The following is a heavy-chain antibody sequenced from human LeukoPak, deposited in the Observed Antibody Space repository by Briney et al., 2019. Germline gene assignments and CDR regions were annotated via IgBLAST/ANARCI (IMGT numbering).Heavy chain of an antibody. D-gene: IGHD6-19*01. CDR3: ARDSHSSGWYLPDY. CDR1: GYTFTDYY. V-gene: IGHV1-2*02. J-gene: IGHJ4*02. Sequence: GASVKVSCKASGYTFTDYYMHWVRQAPGQGLEWMGWINPNSGGTDYAQKFQGRVTMTRDTSISTAYMELSSLGSDDTAVYYCARDSHSSGWYLPDYWGQGTLVTVSS. CDR2: INPNSGGT.